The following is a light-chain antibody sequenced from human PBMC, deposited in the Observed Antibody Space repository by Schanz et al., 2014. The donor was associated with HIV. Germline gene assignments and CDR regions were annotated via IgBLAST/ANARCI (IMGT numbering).Light chain of an antibody. CDR3: AAWDVTLKGPL. CDR2: EVS. V-gene: IGLV2-18*01. Sequence: QSALTQPASVSGAPGQSITISCTGTSSDVGSYNRVSWYQQPPGTAPKLMIYEVSNRPSGVPERFSASKSGSSASLAISGLQSEDEAEYFCAAWDVTLKGPLFGGGTKLTVL. CDR1: SSDVGSYNR. J-gene: IGLJ2*01.